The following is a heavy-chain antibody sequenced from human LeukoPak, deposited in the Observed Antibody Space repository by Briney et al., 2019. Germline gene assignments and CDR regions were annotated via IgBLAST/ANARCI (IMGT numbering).Heavy chain of an antibody. Sequence: GGSLRLSCTASGFTFSSYWMSWVRQAPGKGLECVANINQGGSDKYYVDSVTGRFTISRDNAKDSVYLQMNSLRAEDTAVYYCASGSESYGDYWGQGSLVSVSS. CDR2: INQGGSDK. J-gene: IGHJ4*02. V-gene: IGHV3-7*01. CDR1: GFTFSSYW. D-gene: IGHD3-10*01. CDR3: ASGSESYGDY.